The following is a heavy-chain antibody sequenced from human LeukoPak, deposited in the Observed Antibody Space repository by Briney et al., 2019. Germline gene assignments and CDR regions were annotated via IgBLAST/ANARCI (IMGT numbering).Heavy chain of an antibody. D-gene: IGHD1-26*01. CDR2: ISSSGRTK. CDR1: GFTFSSYS. Sequence: GGSLRLSCAASGFTFSSYSMNWVRQSPGKGLECISYISSSGRTKYYADSVKGRFTISRDNANNSLYLQMNSLRAEDTAVHYCAFERATVYYWGQGTLVTVSS. CDR3: AFERATVYY. V-gene: IGHV3-48*04. J-gene: IGHJ4*02.